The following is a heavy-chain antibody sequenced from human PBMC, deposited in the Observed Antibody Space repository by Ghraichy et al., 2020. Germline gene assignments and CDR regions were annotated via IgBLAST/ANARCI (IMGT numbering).Heavy chain of an antibody. V-gene: IGHV1-18*01. CDR2: ISAYNGNT. CDR3: ARDRIQLWFLGRGFDY. J-gene: IGHJ4*02. CDR1: GYTFTSYG. D-gene: IGHD5-18*01. Sequence: ASVKVSCKASGYTFTSYGISWVRQAPGQGLEWMGWISAYNGNTNYAQKLQGRVTMTTDTSTSTAYMELRSLRSDDTAVYYCARDRIQLWFLGRGFDYWGQGTLVTVSS.